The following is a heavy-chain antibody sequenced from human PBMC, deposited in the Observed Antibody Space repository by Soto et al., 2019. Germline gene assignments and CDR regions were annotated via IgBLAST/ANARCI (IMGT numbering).Heavy chain of an antibody. D-gene: IGHD6-19*01. CDR1: GYTFPRDG. CDR3: AREPRYSSGNYYYYGMDV. CDR2: ISAYNGNT. Sequence: ASGRVSCKASGYTFPRDGISWVRQAPGQGLEWMGWISAYNGNTNYAQKLQGRVTMTTDTSTSTAYMELRSLRSDDTAVYYCAREPRYSSGNYYYYGMDVWGQGTTVTVSS. J-gene: IGHJ6*02. V-gene: IGHV1-18*01.